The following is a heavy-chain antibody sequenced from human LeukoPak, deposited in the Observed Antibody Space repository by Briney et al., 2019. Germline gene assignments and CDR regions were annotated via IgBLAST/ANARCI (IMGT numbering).Heavy chain of an antibody. CDR2: ISGSGGST. CDR3: AKSRARPLFFDY. V-gene: IGHV3-23*01. J-gene: IGHJ4*02. CDR1: GFTFSSYA. Sequence: GGSLRLSCAASGFTFSSYAMSWVRQAPGKGLEGVSAISGSGGSTYYADSVKGRFTISRDNSKNTLYLQMNSLRAEDTAVYYCAKSRARPLFFDYWGQGTLVTVSS. D-gene: IGHD6-6*01.